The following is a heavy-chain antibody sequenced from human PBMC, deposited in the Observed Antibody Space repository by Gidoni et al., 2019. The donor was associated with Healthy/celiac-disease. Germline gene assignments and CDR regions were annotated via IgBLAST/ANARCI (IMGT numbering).Heavy chain of an antibody. CDR2: IYYSGST. CDR1: GGSISSGGYY. J-gene: IGHJ5*02. CDR3: AREGANGYYGSGSYYNWFDP. D-gene: IGHD3-10*01. Sequence: QVQLQESGPGLVKPSQTLSLTCTVSGGSISSGGYYWSWIRQHPGKGLEWIGYIYYSGSTYYNPSLKSRVTISVDTSKNQFSLKLSSVTAADTAVYYCAREGANGYYGSGSYYNWFDPWGQGTLVTVSS. V-gene: IGHV4-31*03.